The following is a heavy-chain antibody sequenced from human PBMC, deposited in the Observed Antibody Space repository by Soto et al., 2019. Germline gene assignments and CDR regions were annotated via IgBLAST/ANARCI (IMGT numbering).Heavy chain of an antibody. V-gene: IGHV6-1*01. J-gene: IGHJ6*02. D-gene: IGHD3-22*01. CDR2: TYYRSKWYN. CDR3: ARDPHYYYDSSGYYLGLGYYYYYGMDV. Sequence: SQTLSLTCAISGDSVSSNSAAWNWIRQSPSRGLEWLGRTYYRSKWYNDYAVSVKSRITINPDTSKNQFSLQLNSVTPEDTAVYYCARDPHYYYDSSGYYLGLGYYYYYGMDVWGQGTTVTVSS. CDR1: GDSVSSNSAA.